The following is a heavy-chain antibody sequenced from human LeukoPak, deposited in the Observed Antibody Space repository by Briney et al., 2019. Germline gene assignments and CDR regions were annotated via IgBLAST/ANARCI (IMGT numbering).Heavy chain of an antibody. Sequence: GGSLRLSCAASGFTFSSYGMHWVRQAPGKGLEWVAVIWYDGSNKYYADSVRGRFTISRDTSKNTLYLQMNSLRAEDTAVYYCARDVAAVLDYWGQGTLVTVSS. CDR2: IWYDGSNK. V-gene: IGHV3-33*01. CDR3: ARDVAAVLDY. D-gene: IGHD6-13*01. CDR1: GFTFSSYG. J-gene: IGHJ4*02.